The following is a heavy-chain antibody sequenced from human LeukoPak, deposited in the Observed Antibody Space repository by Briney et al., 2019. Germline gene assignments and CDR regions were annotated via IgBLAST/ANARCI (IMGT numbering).Heavy chain of an antibody. CDR3: AKDLVTTLHWYFDL. D-gene: IGHD4-17*01. V-gene: IGHV3-30*02. CDR1: GFTFSSYG. CDR2: IRYDGSNK. J-gene: IGHJ2*01. Sequence: PGGSLRLSCAASGFTFSSYGMHWVRQAPGKGLEWVACIRYDGSNKYYADSVKGRFTTSRDNAKSTLYLQMDSLRAEDTAVYYCAKDLVTTLHWYFDLWGRGTLVTVSS.